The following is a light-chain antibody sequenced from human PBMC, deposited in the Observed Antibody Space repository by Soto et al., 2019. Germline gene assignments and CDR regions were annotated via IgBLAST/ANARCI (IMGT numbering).Light chain of an antibody. CDR3: QQYGNSLPWT. J-gene: IGKJ1*01. V-gene: IGKV3-20*01. CDR1: QSVSNIY. CDR2: DGS. Sequence: EIVLTQSPDTLSLSPGERATLSCRASQSVSNIYLGWYQQKPGQAPRLLIFDGSSRATGIPDRFSGSGSGTDFTLTISRLEPEDFAVYYCQQYGNSLPWTFGQGTKVDIK.